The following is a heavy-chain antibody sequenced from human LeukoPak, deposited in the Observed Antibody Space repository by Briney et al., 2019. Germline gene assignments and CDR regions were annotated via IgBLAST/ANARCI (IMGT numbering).Heavy chain of an antibody. D-gene: IGHD3-9*01. CDR3: ARVEYDILTGYSY. Sequence: ASVKVSCKASGYTFTGYYMHWVRQAPGQGLEWMGWINPNSGGTNYAQKFQGRVTMTRDTSISTAYMELSRLRSDDTAVYYCARVEYDILTGYSYWGQGTLVTVSS. V-gene: IGHV1-2*02. CDR1: GYTFTGYY. J-gene: IGHJ4*02. CDR2: INPNSGGT.